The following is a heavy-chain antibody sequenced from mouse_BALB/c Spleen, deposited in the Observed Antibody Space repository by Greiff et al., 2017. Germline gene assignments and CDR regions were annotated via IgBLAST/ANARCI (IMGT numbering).Heavy chain of an antibody. CDR3: ARNYYGSLYYAMDY. D-gene: IGHD1-1*01. Sequence: VQLQQSGAELAKPGASVKMSCKASGYTFTSYWMHWVKQRPGQGLEWIGYINPSTGYTEYNQKFKDKATLTADKSSSTAYMQLSSLTSEDSAVYYCARNYYGSLYYAMDYWGQGTSVTVSS. J-gene: IGHJ4*01. CDR1: GYTFTSYW. CDR2: INPSTGYT. V-gene: IGHV1-7*01.